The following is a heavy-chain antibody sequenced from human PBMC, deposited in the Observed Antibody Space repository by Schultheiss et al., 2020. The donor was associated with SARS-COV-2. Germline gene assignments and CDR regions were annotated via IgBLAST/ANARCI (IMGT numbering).Heavy chain of an antibody. D-gene: IGHD3-22*01. CDR1: GFTFSSYG. V-gene: IGHV3-30*03. CDR2: ISYDGSNK. CDR3: ARDYDYYDSSGYFDY. J-gene: IGHJ4*02. Sequence: GESLKISCAASGFTFSSYGMHWVRQAPGKGLEWVAVISYDGSNKYYADSVKGRFTISRDNSKNTLYLQMNSLRAEDTAVYYCARDYDYYDSSGYFDYWGQGTLVTVSS.